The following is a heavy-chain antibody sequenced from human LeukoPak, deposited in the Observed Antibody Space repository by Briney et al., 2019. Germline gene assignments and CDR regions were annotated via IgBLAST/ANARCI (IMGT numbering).Heavy chain of an antibody. D-gene: IGHD7-27*01. CDR3: ARSLTGYVDY. CDR1: GGSISSYY. Sequence: PSETLSLTCTVSGGSISSYYWSWIRQPPGKGLEWIGSIYHSGSANYSPSLKSRVTITIDTSKNQFSLKLTSVTAADTALYYCARSLTGYVDYWGQGILVPVSS. J-gene: IGHJ4*02. V-gene: IGHV4-59*12. CDR2: IYHSGSA.